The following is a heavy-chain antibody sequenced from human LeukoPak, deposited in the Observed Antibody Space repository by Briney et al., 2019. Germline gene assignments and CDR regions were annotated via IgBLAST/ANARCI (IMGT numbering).Heavy chain of an antibody. V-gene: IGHV4-38-2*01. Sequence: PSETLSLTCAVSGFSIGSGYHWGWVRQSPGTGLQWIGSISRSGNPYYNPSLMSRVTISIDTSGNQFSLRLSSVTAADTTVYYCARHLAAAGASYLDFWGRGTLLTVSS. D-gene: IGHD6-13*01. CDR2: ISRSGNP. CDR3: ARHLAAAGASYLDF. CDR1: GFSIGSGYH. J-gene: IGHJ4*02.